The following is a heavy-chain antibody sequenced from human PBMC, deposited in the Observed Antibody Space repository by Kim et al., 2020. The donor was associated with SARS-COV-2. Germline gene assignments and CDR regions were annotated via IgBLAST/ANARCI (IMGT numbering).Heavy chain of an antibody. CDR2: IFYSGST. D-gene: IGHD6-13*01. CDR3: ARHVWAGYSSTWYMDY. CDR1: GGSISDNYYY. Sequence: SETLSLTCSVSGGSISDNYYYWAWIRQPPGKGLEWIGSIFYSGSTYYNPSLKTQVTLSVDTPKNQFSLKVRSVTAADTAVYYCARHVWAGYSSTWYMDYWGAETRVTVSS. V-gene: IGHV4-39*01. J-gene: IGHJ4*02.